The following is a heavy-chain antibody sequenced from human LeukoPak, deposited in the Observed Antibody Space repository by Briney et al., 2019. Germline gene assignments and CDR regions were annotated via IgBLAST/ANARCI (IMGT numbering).Heavy chain of an antibody. J-gene: IGHJ4*02. Sequence: GGSLRLSCAASGFTFSSYGMHWVRQAPGKGLEWVAVISYDGSNKYYADSVKGRFTISRDNSKNTLYLQMNSLRAEDTAVYYCAKGVPSGIAAAGTHFDYWGQGTLVTVSS. CDR1: GFTFSSYG. CDR2: ISYDGSNK. CDR3: AKGVPSGIAAAGTHFDY. V-gene: IGHV3-30*18. D-gene: IGHD6-13*01.